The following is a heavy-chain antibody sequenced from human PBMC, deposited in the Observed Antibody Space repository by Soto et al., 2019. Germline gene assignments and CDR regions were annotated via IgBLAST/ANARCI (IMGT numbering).Heavy chain of an antibody. CDR2: IYYSGST. V-gene: IGHV4-61*01. CDR3: AREKVFVAARPISSKNAFDI. Sequence: KTSETLSLTCTVSGGSVSSGSYYWSWIRQPPGKGLEWIGYIYYSGSTNYNPSLKSRVTISVDTSKNQFSLKLSSVTAADTAVYYCAREKVFVAARPISSKNAFDIWGQGTMVTVSS. J-gene: IGHJ3*02. CDR1: GGSVSSGSYY. D-gene: IGHD6-6*01.